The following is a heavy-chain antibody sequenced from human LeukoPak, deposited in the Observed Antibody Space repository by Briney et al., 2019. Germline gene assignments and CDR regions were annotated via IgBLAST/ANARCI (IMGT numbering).Heavy chain of an antibody. V-gene: IGHV3-23*01. J-gene: IGHJ4*02. Sequence: GGSLRLSCAASGFTFSSYAMSWVRQAPGKGLEWVSAISGSGGSTYYADSVKGRFTISRDNSKNTLYLQMNSLRAEDTAVYYCAKVPWSNFGWLLIDYWGQGTLVTVSS. D-gene: IGHD3-9*01. CDR2: ISGSGGST. CDR3: AKVPWSNFGWLLIDY. CDR1: GFTFSSYA.